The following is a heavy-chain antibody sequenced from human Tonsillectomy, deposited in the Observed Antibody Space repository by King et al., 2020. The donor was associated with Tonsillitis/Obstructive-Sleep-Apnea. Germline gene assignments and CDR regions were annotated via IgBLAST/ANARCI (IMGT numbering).Heavy chain of an antibody. Sequence: VTLKESGPALVKPTQTLTLTCTFSVFSLSTRGMCVSCIRHPPGKALDWLALIDWDDGKSYSTPLKTRLTISKDTSKNQLVLTMTNMDPVDTATYYCARMVFVAARRYFDYWGQGTLVTVSS. CDR1: VFSLSTRGMC. CDR3: ARMVFVAARRYFDY. D-gene: IGHD6-6*01. J-gene: IGHJ4*02. CDR2: IDWDDGK. V-gene: IGHV2-70*01.